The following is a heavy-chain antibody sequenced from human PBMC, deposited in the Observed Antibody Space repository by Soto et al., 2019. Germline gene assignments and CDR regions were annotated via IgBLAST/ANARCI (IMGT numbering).Heavy chain of an antibody. CDR3: SRDLNYGHDY. V-gene: IGHV3-48*03. Sequence: SVKGRFTISRDNAEKSLHLQMNSLTAEDTAIYYCSRDLNYGHDYWGQGTLVTVSS. D-gene: IGHD4-17*01. J-gene: IGHJ4*02.